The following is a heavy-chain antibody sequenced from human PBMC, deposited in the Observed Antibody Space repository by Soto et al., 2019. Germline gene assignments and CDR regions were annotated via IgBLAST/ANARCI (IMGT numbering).Heavy chain of an antibody. V-gene: IGHV1-69*08. CDR2: IIPILGIA. J-gene: IGHJ5*02. Sequence: QVQLVQSGAEVKKPGSSVKVSCQASGGTFSSYTISWVRQSPGQGLEWMGRIIPILGIANYAQKFQGRVTITADKTTSTAYMELSSLRSEDTAVYYCARDSIAASVDWFDPWGQGTLVTVAS. CDR3: ARDSIAASVDWFDP. D-gene: IGHD6-6*01. CDR1: GGTFSSYT.